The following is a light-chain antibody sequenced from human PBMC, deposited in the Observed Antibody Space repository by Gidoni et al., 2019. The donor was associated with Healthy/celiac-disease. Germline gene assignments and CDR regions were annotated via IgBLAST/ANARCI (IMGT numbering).Light chain of an antibody. J-gene: IGKJ2*01. CDR3: QQSNA. Sequence: DIQLTQSPSFLSASVGDRVTITCRASQGISSYLAWYQQKPGKAPKLLIYAASTLQSGVPSRFSGSGSGTEFTLTISSLQPEDFATYYCQQSNAFGQXTKLEIK. CDR1: QGISSY. V-gene: IGKV1-9*01. CDR2: AAS.